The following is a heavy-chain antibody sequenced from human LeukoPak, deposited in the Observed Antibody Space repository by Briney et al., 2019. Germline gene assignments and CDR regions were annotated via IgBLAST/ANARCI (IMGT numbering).Heavy chain of an antibody. D-gene: IGHD2-2*01. V-gene: IGHV3-21*01. CDR3: ARVGGHCTSTNCPPPDY. CDR2: IDTSSRYI. Sequence: KTGGSLRLSCAASGFTFSSYSMDWVRQAPGKGLEWVSFIDTSSRYIYQADSVKGRFTISRDNAKSSLFLQMNSLRAEDTAVYYCARVGGHCTSTNCPPPDYWGQGTLVTVSS. CDR1: GFTFSSYS. J-gene: IGHJ4*02.